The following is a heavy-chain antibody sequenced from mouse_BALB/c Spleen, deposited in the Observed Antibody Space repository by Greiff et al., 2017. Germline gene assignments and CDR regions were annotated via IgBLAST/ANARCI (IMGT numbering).Heavy chain of an antibody. D-gene: IGHD2-10*01. CDR1: GFSLTSYG. J-gene: IGHJ4*01. Sequence: VQLKESGPGLVQPSQSLSITCTVSGFSLTSYGVHWVRQSPGKGLEWLGVIWSGGSTDYNAAFISRLSISKDNSKSQVFFKMNSLQANDTAIYYCARNSYYGNFFYAMDYWGQGTSVTVSS. CDR2: IWSGGST. CDR3: ARNSYYGNFFYAMDY. V-gene: IGHV2-2*02.